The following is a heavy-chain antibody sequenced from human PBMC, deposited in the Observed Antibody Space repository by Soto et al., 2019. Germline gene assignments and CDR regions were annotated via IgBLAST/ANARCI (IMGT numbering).Heavy chain of an antibody. CDR2: MYWNDDK. J-gene: IGHJ6*02. Sequence: HITLKESGPTLVKPTQTLTLTCTFSGFSLSTSGVGVGWIRQPPGKALEWLALMYWNDDKRYSPSLKSRLTITKDTSKNQVVLTMTNMDPVDTATYYCAHQRGEKQLGDYYYGMDVWGQGTTVTVSS. V-gene: IGHV2-5*01. D-gene: IGHD6-13*01. CDR3: AHQRGEKQLGDYYYGMDV. CDR1: GFSLSTSGVG.